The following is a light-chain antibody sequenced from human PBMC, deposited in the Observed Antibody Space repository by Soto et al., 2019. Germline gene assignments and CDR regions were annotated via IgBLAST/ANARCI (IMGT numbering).Light chain of an antibody. CDR2: AVS. CDR1: SSDVGGYNY. Sequence: QSALTQPPSVSGSPGQSVTISCTGTSSDVGGYNYVSWYQQHPGKAPKLMIYAVSKRPSGVPDRFSGSKSGNTASLTVSGLQAEDEADYYCSSYAGSNNVVFGGGTKVTVL. CDR3: SSYAGSNNVV. J-gene: IGLJ2*01. V-gene: IGLV2-8*01.